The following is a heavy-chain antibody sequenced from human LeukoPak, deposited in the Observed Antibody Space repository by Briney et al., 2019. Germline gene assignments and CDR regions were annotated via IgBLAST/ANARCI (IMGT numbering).Heavy chain of an antibody. J-gene: IGHJ4*02. V-gene: IGHV1-18*01. CDR1: GYTFTRYS. CDR2: ISAYNGDT. CDR3: ARSHAGYETEYYFDS. Sequence: ASVKVSCKASGYTFTRYSIGWVRQAPGQGLEWVGWISAYNGDTKYEQKLQGRVTLTTDASTSTAYMELRSLRSDDTAIYYCARSHAGYETEYYFDSWGQGALVTVSS. D-gene: IGHD5-12*01.